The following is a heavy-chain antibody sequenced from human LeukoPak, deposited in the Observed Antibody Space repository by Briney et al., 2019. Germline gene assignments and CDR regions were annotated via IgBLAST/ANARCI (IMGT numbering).Heavy chain of an antibody. V-gene: IGHV3-20*04. D-gene: IGHD5-18*01. Sequence: GGSLRLSCAASGLTFEDYGMSWVRHVPGKGLEWVAGINWNGGSTDYADSVKGRFTISRDNAKNSLYLQMNSLRAEDTALYYCAATVDTAMVHYSGYYYCMDVWGKGTTVTVSS. J-gene: IGHJ6*03. CDR2: INWNGGST. CDR3: AATVDTAMVHYSGYYYCMDV. CDR1: GLTFEDYG.